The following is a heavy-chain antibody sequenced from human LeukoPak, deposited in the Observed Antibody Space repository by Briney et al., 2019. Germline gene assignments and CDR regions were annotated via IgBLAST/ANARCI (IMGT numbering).Heavy chain of an antibody. CDR2: INHSGST. CDR3: ARGKDYYDSSGYYRENAFDI. J-gene: IGHJ3*02. Sequence: SETLSLTCAVYGGSFSGYYWSWIRQPPGKGLEWIGEINHSGSTNYNPSLKSRVTISVDTSKNQFSLKLSSVTAADTAVYYCARGKDYYDSSGYYRENAFDIWGQGTMVTVSS. V-gene: IGHV4-34*01. CDR1: GGSFSGYY. D-gene: IGHD3-22*01.